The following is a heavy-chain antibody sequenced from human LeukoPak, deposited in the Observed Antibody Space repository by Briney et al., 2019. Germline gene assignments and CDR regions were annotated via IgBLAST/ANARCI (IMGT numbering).Heavy chain of an antibody. V-gene: IGHV3-11*01. J-gene: IGHJ6*03. CDR3: ARVGWTMVRGAPYYYYYMDV. CDR2: ISNSGQTM. CDR1: GFTFIDYY. D-gene: IGHD3-10*01. Sequence: GGSLRLSCTASGFTFIDYYMSWIRRAPGKGLEGVSYISNSGQTMYYADSLNGRFTISRDNANNSLYLQMNSLRAEDTAVYYCARVGWTMVRGAPYYYYYMDVWGKGTTVTISS.